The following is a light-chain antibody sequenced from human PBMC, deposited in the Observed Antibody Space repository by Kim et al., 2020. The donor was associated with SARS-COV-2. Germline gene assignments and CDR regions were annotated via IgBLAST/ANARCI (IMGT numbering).Light chain of an antibody. J-gene: IGLJ1*01. CDR1: SSDVGGYNY. Sequence: PGQSVTISCPGTSSDVGGYNYVSWYQQHPGKAPKLMIYDVSKRPSGVPDRFSGSKSGNTASLTISGLQAEDEADYYCCSYAGSYVFGTGTKVTVL. CDR3: CSYAGSYV. V-gene: IGLV2-11*01. CDR2: DVS.